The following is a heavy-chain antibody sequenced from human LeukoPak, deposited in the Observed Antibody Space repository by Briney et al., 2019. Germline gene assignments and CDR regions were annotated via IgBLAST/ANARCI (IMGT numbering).Heavy chain of an antibody. CDR2: ISYDGSNK. Sequence: GGSLRLSCAASGFTFSSYAMHWVRRAPGKGLEWAAGISYDGSNKYYADSVKGRFTISRDNSKNTLYLQMNSLRAEDTAVYYCARDFVPAATYYFDYWGQGTLVTVSS. V-gene: IGHV3-30-3*01. CDR3: ARDFVPAATYYFDY. J-gene: IGHJ4*02. CDR1: GFTFSSYA. D-gene: IGHD2-2*01.